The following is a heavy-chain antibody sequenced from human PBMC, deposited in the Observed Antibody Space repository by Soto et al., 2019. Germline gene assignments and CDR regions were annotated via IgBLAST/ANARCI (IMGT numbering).Heavy chain of an antibody. Sequence: QVQLQESGPGLVKPSQTLSLTCTVSGGSISSGGYYWSWIRQHPGKGLEWIGYIYYSGSTYYNPSIKSRVTIAVDTSKNQFSLKLSSVTAADPAVYYCARVFSDSSSFFDPWGQGTLVTVSS. CDR3: ARVFSDSSSFFDP. D-gene: IGHD6-13*01. CDR2: IYYSGST. J-gene: IGHJ5*02. CDR1: GGSISSGGYY. V-gene: IGHV4-31*03.